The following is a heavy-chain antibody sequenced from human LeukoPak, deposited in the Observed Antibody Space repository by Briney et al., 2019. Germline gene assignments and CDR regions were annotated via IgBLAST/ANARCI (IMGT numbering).Heavy chain of an antibody. CDR3: AKTTGGTYKGYFDC. V-gene: IGHV3-23*01. Sequence: GGSLRLSCTASGFTFSAYVMTWVPQAPGKGLEWVSSIIASGGNTYYSGSVKGRFTISRDNSDNTLYLQMSSLRPEDTAIYYCAKTTGGTYKGYFDCWGQGTLVTVSS. D-gene: IGHD1-26*01. CDR2: IIASGGNT. CDR1: GFTFSAYV. J-gene: IGHJ4*02.